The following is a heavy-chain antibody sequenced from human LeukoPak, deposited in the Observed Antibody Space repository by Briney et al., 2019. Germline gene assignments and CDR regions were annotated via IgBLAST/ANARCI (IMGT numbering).Heavy chain of an antibody. CDR3: ARDQRSGYSGYDYYYYYYMDV. J-gene: IGHJ6*03. CDR2: INHIGST. D-gene: IGHD5-12*01. V-gene: IGHV4-34*01. Sequence: PSETLSPTCAVYAGSFRGYYWSWIRQPPGKGLEWIGEINHIGSTNYNPSLKSRVTISLAPSKNQFPLKLSSVPAADTAVYYCARDQRSGYSGYDYYYYYYMDVWGKGTTVTVSS. CDR1: AGSFRGYY.